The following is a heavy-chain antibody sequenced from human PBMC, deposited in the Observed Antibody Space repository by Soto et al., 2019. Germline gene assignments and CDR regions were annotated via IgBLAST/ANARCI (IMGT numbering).Heavy chain of an antibody. CDR2: INHSAST. V-gene: IGHV4-34*01. D-gene: IGHD4-17*01. J-gene: IGHJ6*02. Sequence: SETLSLTCAVYGGSFSGYYWSWIRQPPGKGLEWIGEINHSASTNYNPSLKSRVTISVDTSKNQFSLKLSSVTAADTAVYYCARVDGDYSFYYYYGMDVWGQGTTVTVSS. CDR1: GGSFSGYY. CDR3: ARVDGDYSFYYYYGMDV.